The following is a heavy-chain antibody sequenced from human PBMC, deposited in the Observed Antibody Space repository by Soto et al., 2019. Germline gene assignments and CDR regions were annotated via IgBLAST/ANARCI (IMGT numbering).Heavy chain of an antibody. V-gene: IGHV4-30-4*01. CDR2: VFFSGSV. D-gene: IGHD5-12*01. J-gene: IGHJ5*02. CDR1: GGSISSGDSY. CDR3: ARDRAGYKAYDL. Sequence: QVLLQESGPGLVKPSQTLSLSCTVSGGSISSGDSYWSWVRQPPGKGLEWIGYVFFSGSVYYNPSLKSRVTISVDTSKKEFSLNLTSVTAADTAMYYCARDRAGYKAYDLWGQGTLVTVSS.